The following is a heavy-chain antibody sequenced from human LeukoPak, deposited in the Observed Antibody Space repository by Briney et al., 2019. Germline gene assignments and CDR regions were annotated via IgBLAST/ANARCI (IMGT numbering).Heavy chain of an antibody. CDR2: IWYDGSNK. CDR1: GFTFSSYG. V-gene: IGHV3-33*01. J-gene: IGHJ4*02. D-gene: IGHD3-22*01. CDR3: AREAQYYYDSSGYYSH. Sequence: PGGSLRLSCAASGFTFSSYGMHWVRQAPGKGLEWVAVIWYDGSNKYYADSVKGRFTISRDNSKNTLYLQMNSLRAEDTAVYYCAREAQYYYDSSGYYSHWGQGTLVTVPS.